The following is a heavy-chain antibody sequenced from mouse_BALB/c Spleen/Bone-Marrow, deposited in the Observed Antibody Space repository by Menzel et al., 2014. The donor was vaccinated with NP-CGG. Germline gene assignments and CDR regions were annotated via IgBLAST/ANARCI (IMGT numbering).Heavy chain of an antibody. CDR3: ARHHRYAYYFDY. CDR2: IHPNSGNT. CDR1: GYTFTNSW. Sequence: QVHVKQSGSVLVRPGASVKLSCKASGYTFTNSWIHWAKQRPGQGLEWIGEIHPNSGNTSFNEKFKVKATLTVDTSSSTAYVDLSSLTAEDSAVYYCARHHRYAYYFDYWGQGTTLTVSS. D-gene: IGHD2-14*01. V-gene: IGHV1S130*01. J-gene: IGHJ2*01.